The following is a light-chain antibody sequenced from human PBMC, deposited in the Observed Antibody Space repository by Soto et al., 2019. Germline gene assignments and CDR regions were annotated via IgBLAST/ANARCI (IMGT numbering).Light chain of an antibody. CDR3: QNYNSAPALT. V-gene: IGKV1-27*01. CDR1: QDISAY. Sequence: DIQMTQSPSSLSASVGDRVTITCRASQDISAYLAWYQLKPGKVPKLLIYAASTLQSGVPSRFSGPGSGTDFTLTISSLQPEDVAAYYCQNYNSAPALTFGGGTKVEIK. CDR2: AAS. J-gene: IGKJ4*01.